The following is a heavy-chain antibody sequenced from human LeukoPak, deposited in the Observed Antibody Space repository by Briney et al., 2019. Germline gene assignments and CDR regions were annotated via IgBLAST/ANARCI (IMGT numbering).Heavy chain of an antibody. D-gene: IGHD3-10*01. Sequence: SGTLSLTCAVSGGSISSSNWWTWVRQPPGKGLEWIGEISHSGNTNYNPSLKSRVTISVDTSKNQFSLKLSSVTAADTAVYYCARGSYGSGNYYGFDYWGQGTLVTVSS. J-gene: IGHJ4*02. CDR1: GGSISSSNW. V-gene: IGHV4-4*02. CDR2: ISHSGNT. CDR3: ARGSYGSGNYYGFDY.